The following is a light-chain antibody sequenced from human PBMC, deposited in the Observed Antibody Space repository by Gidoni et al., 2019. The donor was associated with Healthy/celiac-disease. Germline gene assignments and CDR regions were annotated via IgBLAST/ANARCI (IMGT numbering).Light chain of an antibody. Sequence: QSALTQPASVSGSPGQSIPISCTGTSSDVGGYNYVSWYQQHPGKAPKLMIYDVSNRPSGVSNRFSGSKSGNTASLTISGLQAEDEADYYCSSYTSSSTPYVVFGGGTKLPVL. V-gene: IGLV2-14*01. CDR3: SSYTSSSTPYVV. CDR2: DVS. CDR1: SSDVGGYNY. J-gene: IGLJ2*01.